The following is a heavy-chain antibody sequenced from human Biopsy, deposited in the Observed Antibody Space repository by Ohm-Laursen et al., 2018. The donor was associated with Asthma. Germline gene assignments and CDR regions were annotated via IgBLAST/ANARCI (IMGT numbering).Heavy chain of an antibody. CDR3: ARCQVGYSSGWSLLLKKIYYSGMDV. CDR1: GGTFSNFA. CDR2: SMTVFGTA. J-gene: IGHJ6*02. V-gene: IGHV1-69*13. D-gene: IGHD6-19*01. Sequence: SVKVSCKAPGGTFSNFAISWVRQAPGQGLEWLGGSMTVFGTANYAQKFQGRVTITADESTSTAYMEVTSLRSEDTAIYYCARCQVGYSSGWSLLLKKIYYSGMDVWGQGTAVTVSS.